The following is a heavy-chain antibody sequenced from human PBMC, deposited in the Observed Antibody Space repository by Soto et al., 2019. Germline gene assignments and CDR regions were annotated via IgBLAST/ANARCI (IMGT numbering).Heavy chain of an antibody. J-gene: IGHJ4*02. CDR1: GGSISSYY. V-gene: IGHV4-59*12. Sequence: SETLSLTCTASGGSISSYYWSWIRQPPGKGLEWIGYIYYSGSTNSNPSLKSRVTISVDTSKNQFSLKLSSVTAADTAVYYCARDSKRGYSGYDKLDYWGQGTRVTVSS. CDR3: ARDSKRGYSGYDKLDY. D-gene: IGHD5-12*01. CDR2: IYYSGST.